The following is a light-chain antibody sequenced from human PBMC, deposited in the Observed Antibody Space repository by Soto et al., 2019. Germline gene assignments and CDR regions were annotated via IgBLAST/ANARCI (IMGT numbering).Light chain of an antibody. J-gene: IGKJ2*03. CDR2: PAS. CDR3: QHLRTYPFS. V-gene: IGKV1-9*01. Sequence: DIQLTQSPSFLSASVGDRVTVSCRASQDISTSLAWFQQKAGKVPQLLVYPASTLQDGVPSRFSGSGSGTYFTLTINNLQAEDFATYYCQHLRTYPFSFGLGTKLEIK. CDR1: QDISTS.